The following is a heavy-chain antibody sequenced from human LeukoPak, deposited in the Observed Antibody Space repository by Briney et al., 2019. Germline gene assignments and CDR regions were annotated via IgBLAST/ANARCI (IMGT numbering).Heavy chain of an antibody. CDR3: AREGDSSSWYGFDY. J-gene: IGHJ4*02. CDR1: GGSISSSNW. V-gene: IGHV4-4*02. Sequence: SETLSLTCAVSGGSISSSNWWSWVRRPPGKGLEWIGEIYHSGSTNYNPSLKSRVTISVDKSKNQFSLKLSPVTAADTAVYYCAREGDSSSWYGFDYWGQGTLVTVPS. CDR2: IYHSGST. D-gene: IGHD6-13*01.